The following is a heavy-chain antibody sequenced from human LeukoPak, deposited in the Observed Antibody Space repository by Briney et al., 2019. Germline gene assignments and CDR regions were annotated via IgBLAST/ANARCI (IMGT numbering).Heavy chain of an antibody. Sequence: SETLSLTCTVSGGSISSSSYYWGWIRQPPGKGLEWIGSIYYSGSTYYNPSLKSRVTISVDTSKNQFSLKLSSVTAADTAVYYCARAGSSWYPQYYFDYWGQGTLVTVSS. CDR1: GGSISSSSYY. CDR3: ARAGSSWYPQYYFDY. V-gene: IGHV4-39*07. J-gene: IGHJ4*02. D-gene: IGHD6-13*01. CDR2: IYYSGST.